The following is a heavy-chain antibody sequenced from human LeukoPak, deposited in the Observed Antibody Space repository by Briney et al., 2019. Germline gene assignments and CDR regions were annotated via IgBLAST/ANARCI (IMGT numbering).Heavy chain of an antibody. J-gene: IGHJ5*02. CDR3: ARVATYYYDSTSQGDWFDP. D-gene: IGHD3-22*01. CDR1: GYTLTELS. V-gene: IGHV1-24*01. Sequence: GASVKVSCKVSGYTLTELSMHWVRQAPGKGLEWMGRFDPEDGETIYAQKFQGRVTMTADTSTDTVYMELSSLRSEDTAVYYCARVATYYYDSTSQGDWFDPWGQGTLVTVSS. CDR2: FDPEDGET.